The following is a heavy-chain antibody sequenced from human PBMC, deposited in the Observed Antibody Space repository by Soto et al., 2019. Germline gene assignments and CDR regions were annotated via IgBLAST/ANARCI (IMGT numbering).Heavy chain of an antibody. CDR2: FLPEDGET. CDR1: GYTLTELS. J-gene: IGHJ4*02. Sequence: GSVKVSCKVCGYTLTELSMNWVGQAPGKGVEWMGVFLPEDGETIYAQNFQGRVTMTDATSTDTAYMELSSLRSEDTAVYYCSPPPPTYYYILTGYHFDYWGQGTLVTVSS. D-gene: IGHD3-9*01. V-gene: IGHV1-24*01. CDR3: SPPPPTYYYILTGYHFDY.